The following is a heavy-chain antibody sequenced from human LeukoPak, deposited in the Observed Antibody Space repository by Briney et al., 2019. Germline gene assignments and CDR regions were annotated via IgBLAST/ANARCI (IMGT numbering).Heavy chain of an antibody. CDR2: ITPILGIA. CDR1: GGTFSSYA. J-gene: IGHJ3*02. D-gene: IGHD6-13*01. CDR3: ARMSSSWHDAFDI. Sequence: GASVKVSCKASGGTFSSYAISWVRQAPGQGLEWMGRITPILGIANYAQKFQGRVTITADKSTSTAYMELSSLRSEDTAVYYCARMSSSWHDAFDIWGQGTMVTVSS. V-gene: IGHV1-69*04.